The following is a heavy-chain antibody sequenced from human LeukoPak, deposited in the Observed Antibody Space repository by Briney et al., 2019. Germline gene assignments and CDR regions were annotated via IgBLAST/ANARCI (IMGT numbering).Heavy chain of an antibody. Sequence: ASVKVSCKASGYTFTAYYMHWVRQAPGQGLEWMGWIDASTGDTKYAQKFQGRVTISRDTSTGTSYMELRSLISGDTAVYYCASEAFCAGGRCYLQRVASWGPVTRVTVSS. D-gene: IGHD2-15*01. J-gene: IGHJ4*02. CDR2: IDASTGDT. CDR3: ASEAFCAGGRCYLQRVAS. V-gene: IGHV1-2*02. CDR1: GYTFTAYY.